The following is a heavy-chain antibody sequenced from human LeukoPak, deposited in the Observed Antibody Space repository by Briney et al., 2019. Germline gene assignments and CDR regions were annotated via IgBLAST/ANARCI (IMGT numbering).Heavy chain of an antibody. V-gene: IGHV3-23*01. D-gene: IGHD3-22*01. Sequence: QPGGSLRLSCAASGFTFSSYAMSWVRQAPGKGLEWVSAISGSGGSTYYADSVKGRFTISRDNSKNTLYLQMNSLRAEDTAVYYCAKDGGYYDSSGYYYSSYFDYWGQGTLVTVSS. CDR2: ISGSGGST. J-gene: IGHJ4*02. CDR1: GFTFSSYA. CDR3: AKDGGYYDSSGYYYSSYFDY.